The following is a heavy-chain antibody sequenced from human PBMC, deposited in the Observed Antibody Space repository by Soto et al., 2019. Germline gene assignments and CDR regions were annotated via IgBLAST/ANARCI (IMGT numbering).Heavy chain of an antibody. CDR2: MNPNSGNT. V-gene: IGHV1-8*01. CDR3: ARGPRDHYDFWSGYYPDNWFDP. D-gene: IGHD3-3*01. J-gene: IGHJ5*02. Sequence: ASVKVSCKASGYTFTSYDSNWVRQATGQGLEWMRWMNPNSGNTGYAQKFQGRVTMTRNTSISTAYMELSSLRSEDTAVYYCARGPRDHYDFWSGYYPDNWFDPWGQGTLVTVSS. CDR1: GYTFTSYD.